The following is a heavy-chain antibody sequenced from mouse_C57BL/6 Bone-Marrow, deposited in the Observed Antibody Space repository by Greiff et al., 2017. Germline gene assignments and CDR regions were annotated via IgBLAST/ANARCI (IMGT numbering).Heavy chain of an antibody. CDR2: IWSGGST. J-gene: IGHJ4*01. V-gene: IGHV2-2*01. Sequence: VQLKESGPGLVQPSQSLSITCTVSGFSLTSYGVHWVRQSPGKGLEWLGVIWSGGSTDYNAAFISRLSISKDNSKSQVFFKMNSLQADDTAIYYCARRGGYGNSDYYAMDYWGQGTSVTVSS. CDR3: ARRGGYGNSDYYAMDY. D-gene: IGHD2-1*01. CDR1: GFSLTSYG.